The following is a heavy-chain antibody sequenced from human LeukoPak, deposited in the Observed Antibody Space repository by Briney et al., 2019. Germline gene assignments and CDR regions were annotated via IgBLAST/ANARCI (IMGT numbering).Heavy chain of an antibody. CDR3: AKDRTYYYDSSGHFKY. CDR1: GFTFSSYA. D-gene: IGHD3-22*01. CDR2: INGSGGST. Sequence: TGGSLRLSCAASGFTFSSYAMSWVRQAPGKGLEWVSAINGSGGSTYYADSVKGRFTISRDNSKNTLYLQMNSLRAEDTAVYYCAKDRTYYYDSSGHFKYWGQGTLVTVSS. V-gene: IGHV3-23*01. J-gene: IGHJ4*02.